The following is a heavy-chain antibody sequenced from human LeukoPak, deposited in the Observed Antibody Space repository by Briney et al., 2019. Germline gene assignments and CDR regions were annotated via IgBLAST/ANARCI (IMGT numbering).Heavy chain of an antibody. CDR2: FDPEDGET. V-gene: IGHV1-24*01. D-gene: IGHD3-22*01. J-gene: IGHJ4*02. Sequence: ASVKVSCKVSGYTLTGLSMHWVRQAPGKGLEWMGGFDPEDGETMNAQKFQGRVTMTEDTSTGTAYMELSSLTSEDTAVYYCATDGDYYDSSGHYKRWGQGTLVTVSS. CDR1: GYTLTGLS. CDR3: ATDGDYYDSSGHYKR.